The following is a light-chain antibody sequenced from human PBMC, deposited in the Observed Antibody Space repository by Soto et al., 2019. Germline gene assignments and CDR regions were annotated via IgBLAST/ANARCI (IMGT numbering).Light chain of an antibody. CDR1: QSVTAF. CDR2: DAS. Sequence: EIVLTQSPVTLSLSPGERATLSCRASQSVTAFLAWYQQKPGQAPRLLIYDASNRATGIPARFSGSGSGTDFTLTISSLEPEDFAVYYCQQRSKWPLTFGGGTKV. V-gene: IGKV3-11*01. J-gene: IGKJ4*01. CDR3: QQRSKWPLT.